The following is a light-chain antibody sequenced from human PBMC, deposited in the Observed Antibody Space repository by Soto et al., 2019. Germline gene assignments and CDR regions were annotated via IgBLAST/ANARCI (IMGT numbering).Light chain of an antibody. CDR1: QSVAKNY. J-gene: IGKJ1*01. CDR2: GAS. Sequence: EIVLTQSPGTLPLSPGERATLSCRASQSVAKNYLAWYQQEACQAPGLLIYGASSRATGIPDRFSGSGSGTDFTLTMSRLEPEDLAVYYCHEYAASPQTFGKGTKVEIK. V-gene: IGKV3-20*01. CDR3: HEYAASPQT.